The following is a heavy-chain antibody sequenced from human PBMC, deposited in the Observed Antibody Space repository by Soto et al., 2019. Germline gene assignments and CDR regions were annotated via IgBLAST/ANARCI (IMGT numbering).Heavy chain of an antibody. CDR2: IYPNDSYT. Sequence: GESLKISCKGSGYSFTSYWIAWVRQMPGKGLECMGRIYPNDSYTNYSPSFRGHVTMSADKSINTAYLQWSSLRAEDTAVYYCARDGSGELPIDYWGRGTLVTVS. J-gene: IGHJ4*02. CDR1: GYSFTSYW. D-gene: IGHD1-26*01. V-gene: IGHV5-10-1*01. CDR3: ARDGSGELPIDY.